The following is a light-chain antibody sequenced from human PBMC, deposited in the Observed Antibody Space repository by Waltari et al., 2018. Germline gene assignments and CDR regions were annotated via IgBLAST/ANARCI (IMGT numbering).Light chain of an antibody. CDR2: GAS. V-gene: IGKV3-20*01. CDR1: QSVSSSY. CDR3: QQYGSSPPFT. J-gene: IGKJ3*01. Sequence: EIVLTQSPGTLSLSPGARATLSCRASQSVSSSYLAWYQQKPGQAPRLLIYGASSRATGIPDRFSCSGSGTDFTLTISRLEPEDFAVYYCQQYGSSPPFTCGPGTKVDIK.